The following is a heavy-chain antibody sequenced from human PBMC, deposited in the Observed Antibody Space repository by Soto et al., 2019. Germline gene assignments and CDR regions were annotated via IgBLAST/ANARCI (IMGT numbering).Heavy chain of an antibody. J-gene: IGHJ4*02. CDR3: ARVLIAGVTTD. V-gene: IGHV4-34*01. Sequence: QVQLQQWGAGLLKPSEPLSLTCAVYGGSFSGYYWSWIRQPPGKGLEWIGESNHVGSTNYNPSLKSRVTMSVDPSKNQFSLRLTSVTAADTAVYYCARVLIAGVTTDWGQGTLVIVSS. D-gene: IGHD5-18*01. CDR1: GGSFSGYY. CDR2: SNHVGST.